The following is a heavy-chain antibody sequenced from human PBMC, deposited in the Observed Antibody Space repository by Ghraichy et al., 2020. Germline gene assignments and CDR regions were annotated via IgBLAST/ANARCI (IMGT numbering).Heavy chain of an antibody. J-gene: IGHJ6*04. V-gene: IGHV4-34*01. Sequence: SETLSLTCAVYGGSFSGYYWSWIRQPPGKGLEWIGEINHSGSTNYNPSLKSRVTISVDTSKNQFSLKLSSVTAADTAVYYCARGLGVTARASFVDVWGKGTSVTVSS. D-gene: IGHD4-23*01. CDR2: INHSGST. CDR1: GGSFSGYY. CDR3: ARGLGVTARASFVDV.